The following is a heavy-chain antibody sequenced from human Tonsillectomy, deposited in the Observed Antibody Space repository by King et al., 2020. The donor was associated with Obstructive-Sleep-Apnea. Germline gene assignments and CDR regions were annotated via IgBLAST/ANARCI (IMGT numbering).Heavy chain of an antibody. CDR3: ARGSGAASVNWFDP. J-gene: IGHJ5*02. Sequence: VQLQQWGAGLLKPSETLSLTCAVSGGSFRDYYWSWIRQPPGKGLEWIGEINHSGSTNYNPSLKSRVTISADTSKNQFSLNLSSVTAADTAVYYCARGSGAASVNWFDPWGQGALVTVSS. CDR2: INHSGST. CDR1: GGSFRDYY. V-gene: IGHV4-34*01. D-gene: IGHD6-13*01.